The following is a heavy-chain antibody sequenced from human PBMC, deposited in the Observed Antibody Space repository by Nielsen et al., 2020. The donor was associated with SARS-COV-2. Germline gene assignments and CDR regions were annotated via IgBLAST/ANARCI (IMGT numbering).Heavy chain of an antibody. CDR1: GFTFRRSG. D-gene: IGHD3-3*01. CDR2: ISYDGGNK. Sequence: GESLKISCAASGFTFRRSGMHWVRQAPGKGLEWVAVISYDGGNKDYADSVKGRFTVSRDNSKNTLYLQMNSLRAEDTAVYYCARGPEGLFWYFDLWGRGTLVTVSS. J-gene: IGHJ2*01. CDR3: ARGPEGLFWYFDL. V-gene: IGHV3-30-3*01.